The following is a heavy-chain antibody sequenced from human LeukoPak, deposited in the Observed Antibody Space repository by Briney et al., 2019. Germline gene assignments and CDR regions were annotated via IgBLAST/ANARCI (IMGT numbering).Heavy chain of an antibody. CDR3: ARQTGSGLFILP. CDR2: IYYSGNT. V-gene: IGHV4-39*01. D-gene: IGHD3/OR15-3a*01. Sequence: SETLSLTCTVSGVSISSSNSYWGWIRQPPGKGLEWIGSIYYSGNTYYNASLKSQVSISIDTSKNQFSLRLTSVTAADTAVYYCARQTGSGLFILPGGQGTLVTVTS. J-gene: IGHJ4*02. CDR1: GVSISSSNSY.